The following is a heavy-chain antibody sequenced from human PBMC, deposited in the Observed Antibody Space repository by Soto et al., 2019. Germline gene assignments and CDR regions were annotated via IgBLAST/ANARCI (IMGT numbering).Heavy chain of an antibody. Sequence: QVQLVQSGAEVKKPGASVKVSCKASGYTFTSYGISWVRQAPGQGLELMGWISAYTGNTNYAQKLQGRVTMTTDTSTSTAYMELRSLRSDDTAVYYCARDTGVVVPAAMGYGMDVGGQGTTVTVSS. V-gene: IGHV1-18*01. CDR1: GYTFTSYG. CDR3: ARDTGVVVPAAMGYGMDV. J-gene: IGHJ6*02. CDR2: ISAYTGNT. D-gene: IGHD2-2*01.